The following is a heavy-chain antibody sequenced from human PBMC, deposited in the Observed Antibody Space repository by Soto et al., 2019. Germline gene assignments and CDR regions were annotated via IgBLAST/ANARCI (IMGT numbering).Heavy chain of an antibody. CDR2: IGDSGGMP. V-gene: IGHV3-23*01. J-gene: IGHJ4*02. D-gene: IGHD4-17*01. Sequence: EVQLLESGGGLVQPGGSLRLSCAASGFTFSNNAMSWVRQAPGKGLEWVSLIGDSGGMPYYPESVKGRFTISRDTSRNTLYLQMNSLRVEHTAVYYCAKVMSTGIHRGYLDYWGQGPLFAASS. CDR3: AKVMSTGIHRGYLDY. CDR1: GFTFSNNA.